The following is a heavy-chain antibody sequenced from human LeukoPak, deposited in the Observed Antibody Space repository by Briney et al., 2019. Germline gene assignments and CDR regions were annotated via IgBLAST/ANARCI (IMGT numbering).Heavy chain of an antibody. CDR1: GFTVSSNY. J-gene: IGHJ4*02. CDR2: IYSGGST. Sequence: GGSLRLSCAASGFTVSSNYMSWVRQAPGKGLEWVAVIYSGGSTYYADSVKGRFTISRDNAKNSLYLQMSSLRAEDTAVYYCASMTHKGYWGQGTLVTVSS. V-gene: IGHV3-53*01. CDR3: ASMTHKGY.